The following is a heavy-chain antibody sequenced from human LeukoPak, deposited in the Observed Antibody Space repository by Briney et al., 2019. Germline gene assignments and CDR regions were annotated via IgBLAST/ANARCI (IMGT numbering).Heavy chain of an antibody. V-gene: IGHV1-69*04. D-gene: IGHD4-17*01. CDR1: GGTFSSYA. J-gene: IGHJ5*02. CDR2: IIPIFGIA. Sequence: ASVKVSCEASGGTFSSYAISWVRQAPGQGLEWMGRIIPIFGIANYAQKFQGRVTITADKSTSTAYMELSSLRSEDTAVYYCARVAVGDYGGWFDGWGQGTLVTVSS. CDR3: ARVAVGDYGGWFDG.